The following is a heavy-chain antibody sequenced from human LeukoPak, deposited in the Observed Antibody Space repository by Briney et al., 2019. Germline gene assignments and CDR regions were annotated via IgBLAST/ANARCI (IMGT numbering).Heavy chain of an antibody. J-gene: IGHJ5*02. CDR3: ARDGLGYCSSTSCYPNWFLP. CDR1: GGSISSYY. D-gene: IGHD2-2*01. Sequence: SETLSLTCTVSGGSISSYYWSWIRQPPGKGLEWIGYIYYSGSTNYNPSLKSRVTISVDTSKNQFSLKLSSVTAADTAVYYCARDGLGYCSSTSCYPNWFLPWGQGTLVTVSS. CDR2: IYYSGST. V-gene: IGHV4-59*01.